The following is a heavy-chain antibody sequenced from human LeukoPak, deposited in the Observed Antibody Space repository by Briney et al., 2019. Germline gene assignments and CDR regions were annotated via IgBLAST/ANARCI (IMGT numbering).Heavy chain of an antibody. Sequence: GGSLRLSCAASGFTFNNYGMHWVRQGPGKGLEWVAVIWYDGSKMYYADSVKGRFTISRDNSRNTLYLQMNSLRAEDTAVYCCARNSAEVFDYWGQGTLVTVSS. CDR1: GFTFNNYG. CDR3: ARNSAEVFDY. J-gene: IGHJ4*02. V-gene: IGHV3-33*01. D-gene: IGHD3-10*01. CDR2: IWYDGSKM.